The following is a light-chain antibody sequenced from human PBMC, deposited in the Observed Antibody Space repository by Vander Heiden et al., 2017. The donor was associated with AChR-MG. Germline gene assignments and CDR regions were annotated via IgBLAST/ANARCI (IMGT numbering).Light chain of an antibody. Sequence: SYELTQPPSVSVSPGQTARISCSGDKLANKYVCWYQQKPGQSPVRVIYQDRKRPSGIPERFSGSNSGNTATLTISGTQAMDEADYYCQTWDSRAVVFGGGTKLTVL. CDR3: QTWDSRAVV. V-gene: IGLV3-1*01. J-gene: IGLJ2*01. CDR1: KLANKY. CDR2: QDR.